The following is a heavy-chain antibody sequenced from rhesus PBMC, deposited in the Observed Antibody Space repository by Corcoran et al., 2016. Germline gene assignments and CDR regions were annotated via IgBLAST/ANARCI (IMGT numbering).Heavy chain of an antibody. J-gene: IGHJ2*01. Sequence: QVQLQESGPGVVKPSETLSLTCAVSGGSISDSYRWSWLRPPPGKGLEWFGYIYGSSTSTNYNPSLKSRVTSSKDTSKNQFSLKLSSVTAADTAVYYCARVWYYWYFDRWGPGTPITISS. D-gene: IGHD2-21*01. CDR1: GGSISDSYR. CDR3: ARVWYYWYFDR. V-gene: IGHV4S10*01. CDR2: IYGSSTST.